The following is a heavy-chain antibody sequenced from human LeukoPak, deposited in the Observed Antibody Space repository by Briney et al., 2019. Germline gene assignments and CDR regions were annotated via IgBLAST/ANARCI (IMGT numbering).Heavy chain of an antibody. D-gene: IGHD2-2*01. CDR3: ASARGHPARYYYGMDV. V-gene: IGHV3-53*01. CDR1: GFTFSSYA. J-gene: IGHJ6*02. CDR2: IYSGGST. Sequence: GGSLRLSCAASGFTFSSYAMSWVRQAPGKGLEWVSVIYSGGSTYYADSVKGRFTISRDNSKNTLYLQMNSLRAEDTAVYYCASARGHPARYYYGMDVWGQGTTVTVSS.